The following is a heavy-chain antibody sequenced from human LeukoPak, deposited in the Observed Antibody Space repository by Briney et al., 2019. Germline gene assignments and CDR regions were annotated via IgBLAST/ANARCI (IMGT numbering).Heavy chain of an antibody. CDR2: INPNSGGT. CDR1: GYTFTGYY. D-gene: IGHD3-16*01. Sequence: GASVKVSCKASGYTFTGYYMHWVRQAPGQGLEWMGWINPNSGGTNYAQKFQGRVTMTRDTSISTAYMELSRLRSDDTAVYYCARALDGGFDAFDIWGQGTMVTVSS. J-gene: IGHJ3*02. V-gene: IGHV1-2*02. CDR3: ARALDGGFDAFDI.